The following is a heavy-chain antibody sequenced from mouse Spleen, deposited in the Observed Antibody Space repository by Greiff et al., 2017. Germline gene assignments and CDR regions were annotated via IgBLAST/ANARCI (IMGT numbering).Heavy chain of an antibody. D-gene: IGHD2-10*02. Sequence: VQLVESGAELVRPGTSVKISCKASGYAFTNYWLGWVKQRPGHGLEWIGDIYPGSGNTYYNEKFKGKATLTADKSSSTAYMQLSSLTSEDSAVYFCARGGYGNYFDYWGQGTTLTVSS. V-gene: IGHV1-63*01. J-gene: IGHJ2*01. CDR2: IYPGSGNT. CDR3: ARGGYGNYFDY. CDR1: GYAFTNYW.